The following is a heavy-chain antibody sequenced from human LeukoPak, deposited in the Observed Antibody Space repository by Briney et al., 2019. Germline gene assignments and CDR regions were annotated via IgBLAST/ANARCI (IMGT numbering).Heavy chain of an antibody. V-gene: IGHV1-2*02. CDR2: IKPDSVAT. Sequence: ASLKVSCKTSGFTFSDHYMHWLRQAPGQGLEWMGWIKPDSVATNYAQKFQGRVTMTRDTSISTAYMELSRLRSDDTAVYYCARAGIAVATYFPWGQGTLVTVSS. D-gene: IGHD6-19*01. J-gene: IGHJ5*02. CDR1: GFTFSDHY. CDR3: ARAGIAVATYFP.